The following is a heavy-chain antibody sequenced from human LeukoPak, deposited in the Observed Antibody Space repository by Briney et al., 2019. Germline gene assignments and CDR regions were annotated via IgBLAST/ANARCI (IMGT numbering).Heavy chain of an antibody. CDR2: IYYSGST. D-gene: IGHD3-3*01. Sequence: SETLSLTCTVSGGSISSYYWSWIRQPPGKGLEWIGYIYYSGSTNYNPSLKSRVTISVDTSKDQFSLKLSSVTAADTAVYYCARAQFTIFGVVTEFDYWGQGTLVTVSS. J-gene: IGHJ4*02. CDR1: GGSISSYY. V-gene: IGHV4-59*01. CDR3: ARAQFTIFGVVTEFDY.